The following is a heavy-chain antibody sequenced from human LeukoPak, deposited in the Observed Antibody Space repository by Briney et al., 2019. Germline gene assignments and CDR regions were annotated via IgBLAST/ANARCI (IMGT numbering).Heavy chain of an antibody. CDR1: GFTFHDCA. Sequence: GGSLRLSCTASGFTFHDCAMHWVRQAPGKGLEWVSGISWNSGDVGYADSVKGRFTISRDNSKNTLYLQMNSLRAEDTAVYCCAKSSGSYFDYWGQGTLVTVSS. D-gene: IGHD1-26*01. J-gene: IGHJ4*02. CDR3: AKSSGSYFDY. CDR2: ISWNSGDV. V-gene: IGHV3-9*01.